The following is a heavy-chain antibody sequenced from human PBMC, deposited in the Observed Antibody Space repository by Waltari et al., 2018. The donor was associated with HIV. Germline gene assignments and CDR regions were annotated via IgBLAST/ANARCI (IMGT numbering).Heavy chain of an antibody. CDR1: GFHISDYG. CDR3: AKGRGKTYGSYGLDV. D-gene: IGHD3-10*01. J-gene: IGHJ6*02. Sequence: VESGGGVVQPGRSLRLSCVASGFHISDYGMHWVRQAPGKGLEWVALISSDGNKGNHIDSVAGRFHISRDNPTNTLFLQMNSLTSEDTAIYYCAKGRGKTYGSYGLDVWGQGTTVTVSS. CDR2: ISSDGNKG. V-gene: IGHV3-30*18.